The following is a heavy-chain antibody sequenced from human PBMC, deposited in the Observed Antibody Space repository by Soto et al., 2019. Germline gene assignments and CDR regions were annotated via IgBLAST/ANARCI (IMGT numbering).Heavy chain of an antibody. CDR3: AKDKGVFNWATSYFDY. CDR1: GFTFSNYA. Sequence: GGSLRLSCAASGFTFSNYAMHWARQAPGKGLEWVALPSYDGNNEYYTDSVKGRFTISRDNSKNTLFLQMNSPRPEDTAVYYCAKDKGVFNWATSYFDYWGQGALVTV. V-gene: IGHV3-30*18. D-gene: IGHD1-1*01. J-gene: IGHJ4*02. CDR2: PSYDGNNE.